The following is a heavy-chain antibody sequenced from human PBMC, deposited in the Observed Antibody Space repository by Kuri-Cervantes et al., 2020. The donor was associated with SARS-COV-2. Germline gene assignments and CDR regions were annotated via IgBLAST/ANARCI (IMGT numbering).Heavy chain of an antibody. Sequence: ETLSLTCAASGFTLSSYSMNWVRQAPGKGLEWVSLITSSGSYIFYADSVKGRFTISRDNAKNSLYLQMNSLRAEDTAVYYCARDLGSFDYWGQGTLVTVSS. D-gene: IGHD1-26*01. J-gene: IGHJ4*02. CDR2: ITSSGSYI. CDR3: ARDLGSFDY. V-gene: IGHV3-21*01. CDR1: GFTLSSYS.